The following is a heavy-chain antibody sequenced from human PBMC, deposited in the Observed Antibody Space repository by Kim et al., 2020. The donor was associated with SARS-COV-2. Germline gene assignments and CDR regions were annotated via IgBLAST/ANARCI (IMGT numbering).Heavy chain of an antibody. D-gene: IGHD3-22*01. CDR3: ARGYYDSSGYFDY. V-gene: IGHV1-3*01. Sequence: SPKFQGRVTITRDTSARPAYIELSSLRSEDTAVYYCARGYYDSSGYFDYWGQGTLVTVSS. J-gene: IGHJ4*02.